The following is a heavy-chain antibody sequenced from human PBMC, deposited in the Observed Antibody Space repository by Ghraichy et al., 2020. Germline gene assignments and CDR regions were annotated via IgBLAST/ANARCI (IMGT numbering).Heavy chain of an antibody. Sequence: ASVKVSCKASGYTFTDYYMHWVRQAPGQGLEWMGWINPNSGVTISAQKFQGRFTMTRDSSITTAYMELSSLRSDDTAVYYCARENGDYSDYWGQGTLVTVSS. V-gene: IGHV1-2*02. D-gene: IGHD2-8*01. CDR2: INPNSGVT. J-gene: IGHJ4*02. CDR1: GYTFTDYY. CDR3: ARENGDYSDY.